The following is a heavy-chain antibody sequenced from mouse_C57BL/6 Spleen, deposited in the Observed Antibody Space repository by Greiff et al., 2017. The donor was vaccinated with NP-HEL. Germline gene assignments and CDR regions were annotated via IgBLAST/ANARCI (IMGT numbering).Heavy chain of an antibody. Sequence: EVKVEESGPGLVKPSQSLSLTCSVTGYSITSGYYWNWIRQFPGNKLEWMGYISYDGSNNYNPSLKNRISITRDISKNQFFLKLNSVTTEDTATYYCARDYGNYVGAMDYWGQGTSVTVSS. CDR1: GYSITSGYY. D-gene: IGHD2-1*01. CDR2: ISYDGSN. CDR3: ARDYGNYVGAMDY. J-gene: IGHJ4*01. V-gene: IGHV3-6*01.